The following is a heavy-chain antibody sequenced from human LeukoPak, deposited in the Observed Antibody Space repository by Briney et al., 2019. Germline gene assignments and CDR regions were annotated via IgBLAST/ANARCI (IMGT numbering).Heavy chain of an antibody. CDR1: GYTFTSYD. D-gene: IGHD3-22*01. V-gene: IGHV1-8*01. J-gene: IGHJ4*02. CDR3: ASYYYDSSGYPLSDY. Sequence: ASVKVSCKAPGYTFTSYDINWVRRATGQGLEWMGWMNPNSGNTGYAQKFQGRVTMTRNTSISTAYMELSSLRSEDTAVYYCASYYYDSSGYPLSDYWGQGTLVTVSS. CDR2: MNPNSGNT.